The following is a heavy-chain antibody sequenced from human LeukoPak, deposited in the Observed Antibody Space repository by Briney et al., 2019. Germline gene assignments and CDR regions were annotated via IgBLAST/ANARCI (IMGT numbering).Heavy chain of an antibody. V-gene: IGHV3-66*02. CDR3: ARDAILWFGELYYFDY. CDR1: GFTFSSYW. J-gene: IGHJ4*02. CDR2: IYGGGDT. D-gene: IGHD3-10*01. Sequence: GGSLRLSCAASGFTFSSYWMSWVRQSSGKGLEWVSVIYGGGDTNYADSVKGRFIISRDTSKNTVYLQMNSLRAEDTAVYYCARDAILWFGELYYFDYWGQGTLVTVSS.